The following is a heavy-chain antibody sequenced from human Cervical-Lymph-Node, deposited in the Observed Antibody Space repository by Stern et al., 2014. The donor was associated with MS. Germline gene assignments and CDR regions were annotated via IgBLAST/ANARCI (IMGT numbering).Heavy chain of an antibody. CDR2: IYAGSIT. J-gene: IGHJ5*02. D-gene: IGHD6-6*01. Sequence: EVHLVESGGGLAQPGGSLRLSCAASGLTVSSNYMTWVRQAPGKGLEWVSLIYAGSITHYADSVKGRFPISTGNSENILYLQMNSLRVEDTAVYYCTREMAARRFDPWGQGTLVIVSS. CDR1: GLTVSSNY. V-gene: IGHV3-66*01. CDR3: TREMAARRFDP.